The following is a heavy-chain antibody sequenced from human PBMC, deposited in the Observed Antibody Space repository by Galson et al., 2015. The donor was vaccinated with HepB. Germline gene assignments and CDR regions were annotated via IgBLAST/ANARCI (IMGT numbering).Heavy chain of an antibody. CDR3: AREEQTTYCSGGGCPFDP. V-gene: IGHV3-48*04. Sequence: SLRLSCASSGFSFTFYGMHWVRQAPGKGLEWISYISSSTSTKYYADSVQGRFTVSRDNAKNLLFLDMSSLRAEDTAVYYCAREEQTTYCSGGGCPFDPWGQGTLVTVSS. CDR1: GFSFTFYG. J-gene: IGHJ5*02. D-gene: IGHD2-15*01. CDR2: ISSSTSTK.